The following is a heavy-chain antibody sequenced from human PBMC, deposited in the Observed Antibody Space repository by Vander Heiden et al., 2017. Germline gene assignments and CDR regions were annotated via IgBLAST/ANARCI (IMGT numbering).Heavy chain of an antibody. V-gene: IGHV4-39*01. D-gene: IGHD2-15*01. Sequence: QLQLQESRPGLVKPSETLSLTCTVSGGSISSSSYYWGWIRQPPGKGLEWTGSIYYSGSTYYNPSLKSRVTISVDTSKNQFSLKLSSVTAADTAVYYCARHSGCSGGSCYSSDFDYWGQGTLVTVSS. CDR1: GGSISSSSYY. J-gene: IGHJ4*02. CDR3: ARHSGCSGGSCYSSDFDY. CDR2: IYYSGST.